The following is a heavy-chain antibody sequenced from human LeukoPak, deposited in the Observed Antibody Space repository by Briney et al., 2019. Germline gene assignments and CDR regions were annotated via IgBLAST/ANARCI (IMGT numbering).Heavy chain of an antibody. V-gene: IGHV3-23*03. CDR2: IYSGGST. Sequence: GGSLRLSCAASEFTFSSYSMNWVRQAPGKGLEWVSVIYSGGSTYYADSVKGRFTISRDNSKNTLYLQMNSLRAEDTAVYYCAKDIGLLSGGAVADFSNDYWGQGTLVTVSS. D-gene: IGHD6-19*01. CDR3: AKDIGLLSGGAVADFSNDY. CDR1: EFTFSSYS. J-gene: IGHJ4*02.